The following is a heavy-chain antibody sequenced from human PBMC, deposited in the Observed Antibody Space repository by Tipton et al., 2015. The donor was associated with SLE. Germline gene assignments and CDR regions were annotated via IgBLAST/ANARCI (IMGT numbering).Heavy chain of an antibody. CDR3: ARLQPREFTTGPNFDY. CDR2: MYHSDNT. V-gene: IGHV4-38-2*01. Sequence: TLSLTCVVSGYSITSGYYWGWIRQPPGKGLEWIGSMYHSDNTYHNPSLKSRLTVSVDTPRNQFSLKLSSVTAADTAVYYCARLQPREFTTGPNFDYWGQGTLVTVSS. D-gene: IGHD1-1*01. J-gene: IGHJ4*02. CDR1: GYSITSGYY.